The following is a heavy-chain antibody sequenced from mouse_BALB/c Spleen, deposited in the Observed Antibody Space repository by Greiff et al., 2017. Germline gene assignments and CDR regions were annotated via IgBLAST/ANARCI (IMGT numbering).Heavy chain of an antibody. Sequence: VQLQQSGAELVKPGASVKLSCKASGYTFTSYYMYWVKQRPGQGLEWIGEINPSNGGTNFNEKFKSKATLTVDKSSSTAYMQLSSLTSEDSAVYYCTREYGNYAMDYWGQEPQSPSPQ. CDR3: TREYGNYAMDY. CDR2: INPSNGGT. J-gene: IGHJ4*01. D-gene: IGHD2-10*02. V-gene: IGHV1S81*02. CDR1: GYTFTSYY.